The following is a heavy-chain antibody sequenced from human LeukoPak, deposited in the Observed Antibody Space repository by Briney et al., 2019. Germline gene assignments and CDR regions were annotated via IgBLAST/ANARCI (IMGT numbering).Heavy chain of an antibody. D-gene: IGHD6-13*01. V-gene: IGHV3-23*01. J-gene: IGHJ4*02. CDR2: GDATST. CDR3: AKRTSGSSWYSSDS. CDR1: GFTFSSFA. Sequence: GGSLRLSCAASGFTFSSFAMSGDATSTYYADSVKGRFTISRDNSKNTLYLQMNSLRAEDTAVYYCAKRTSGSSWYSSDSWGQGTLVTASS.